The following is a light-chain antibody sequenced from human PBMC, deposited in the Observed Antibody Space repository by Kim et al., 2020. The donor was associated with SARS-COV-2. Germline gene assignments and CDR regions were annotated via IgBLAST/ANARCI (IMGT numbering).Light chain of an antibody. Sequence: QRVTISCTGSRSNIGAGYDVHWYQQLPGTAPKLLMFGNTNRPSGVSDRFSGSKSGTAASLAITGLQADDEATYYCQSYDNSPSAYVFGTGTEVTVL. J-gene: IGLJ1*01. CDR3: QSYDNSPSAYV. V-gene: IGLV1-40*01. CDR1: RSNIGAGYD. CDR2: GNT.